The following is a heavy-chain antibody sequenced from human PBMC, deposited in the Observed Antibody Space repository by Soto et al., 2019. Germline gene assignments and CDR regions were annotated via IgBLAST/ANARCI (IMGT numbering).Heavy chain of an antibody. Sequence: QVQLVQSGAEVKKPGSSVKVSCKASGGTFSSYTISWVRQAPGHGLEWMGGIIPIFGTANYAQKFQGRVTITADESTSTAYMELSSLRSEDTAVYYCARRYCSGGSCSPYGMDVWGQGTTVTVSS. CDR1: GGTFSSYT. CDR2: IIPIFGTA. J-gene: IGHJ6*02. D-gene: IGHD2-15*01. V-gene: IGHV1-69*12. CDR3: ARRYCSGGSCSPYGMDV.